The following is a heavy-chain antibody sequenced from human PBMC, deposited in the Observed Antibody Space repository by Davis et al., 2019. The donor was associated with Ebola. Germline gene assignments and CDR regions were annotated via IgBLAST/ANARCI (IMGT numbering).Heavy chain of an antibody. CDR1: GGSISSGGYY. CDR3: ARAYGDYVRWFDP. V-gene: IGHV4-39*07. J-gene: IGHJ5*02. Sequence: PSETLSLTCTVSGGSISSGGYYWSWIRQPPGKGLEWIGEINHSGSTNYNPSLKSRVTISVDTSKNQFSLKLSSVTAADTAVYYCARAYGDYVRWFDPWGQGTLVTVSS. D-gene: IGHD4-17*01. CDR2: INHSGST.